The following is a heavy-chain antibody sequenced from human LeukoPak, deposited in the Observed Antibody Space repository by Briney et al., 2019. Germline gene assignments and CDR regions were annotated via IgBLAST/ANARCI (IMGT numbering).Heavy chain of an antibody. V-gene: IGHV3-48*03. Sequence: GGSLRLSCAASGFMFRSFEMYWVRQAPGKGLEWVAYISSGATTMYYADSVKGRFTISRDDAKNSLFLQMNSLRAEDTAVYYCARRSAGAPTGYYYMDIWGKGTTVSVSS. J-gene: IGHJ6*03. CDR2: ISSGATTM. CDR1: GFMFRSFE. CDR3: ARRSAGAPTGYYYMDI. D-gene: IGHD3-9*01.